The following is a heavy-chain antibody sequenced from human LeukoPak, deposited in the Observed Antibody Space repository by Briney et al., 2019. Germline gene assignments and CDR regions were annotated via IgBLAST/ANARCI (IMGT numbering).Heavy chain of an antibody. V-gene: IGHV1-46*01. CDR1: GYTFSDYN. Sequence: ASVKVSCKASGYTFSDYNIHWLRQAPGQGLEWMGIVNPSGDSTNYAQNFQGRVTMTGDTSTSTVYMELSSLRSEDTAVYYCARVRDGYNDAYDIWGQGTMVTVTS. CDR3: ARVRDGYNDAYDI. CDR2: VNPSGDST. J-gene: IGHJ3*02. D-gene: IGHD5-24*01.